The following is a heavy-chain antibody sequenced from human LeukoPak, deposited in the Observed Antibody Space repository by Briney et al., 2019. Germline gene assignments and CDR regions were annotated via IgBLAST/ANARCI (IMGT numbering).Heavy chain of an antibody. Sequence: GGSLRLSCAASGFTFSSYSMTWVRQAPGKGLEWVSSISSSSSYIYYADSVKGRFTISRDNAKNSLYLQMNSLRAEDTAVYYCARARIEYSSSTFDYWGQGTLVTVSS. J-gene: IGHJ4*02. CDR3: ARARIEYSSSTFDY. CDR1: GFTFSSYS. CDR2: ISSSSSYI. D-gene: IGHD6-6*01. V-gene: IGHV3-21*01.